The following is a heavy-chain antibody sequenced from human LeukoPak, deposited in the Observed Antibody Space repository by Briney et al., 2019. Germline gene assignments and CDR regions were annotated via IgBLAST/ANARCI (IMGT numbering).Heavy chain of an antibody. Sequence: SQTLSLTCTVSGGSISSGGYYWSWIRQHPGKGLEWIGYIYYSGSTYYNPSLKSRVTISVDTSKNQFSLKLSSVTAADTAAYYCARTAGTTMKGNWFDPWGQGTLVTVSS. CDR3: ARTAGTTMKGNWFDP. D-gene: IGHD1-7*01. J-gene: IGHJ5*02. CDR1: GGSISSGGYY. V-gene: IGHV4-31*03. CDR2: IYYSGST.